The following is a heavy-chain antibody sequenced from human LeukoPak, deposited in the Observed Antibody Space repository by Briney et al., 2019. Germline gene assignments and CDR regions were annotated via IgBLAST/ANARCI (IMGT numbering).Heavy chain of an antibody. Sequence: PGRSLRLSCAASGYTFTGYYMHWVRQAPGQGLEWMGWINPNSGGTNYAQKFQGRVTMTRDTSISTAYMELSRLRSDDTAVYYCAGQWLVRPSGDFDIWGQGTMVTVSS. CDR1: GYTFTGYY. CDR3: AGQWLVRPSGDFDI. D-gene: IGHD6-19*01. V-gene: IGHV1-2*02. J-gene: IGHJ3*02. CDR2: INPNSGGT.